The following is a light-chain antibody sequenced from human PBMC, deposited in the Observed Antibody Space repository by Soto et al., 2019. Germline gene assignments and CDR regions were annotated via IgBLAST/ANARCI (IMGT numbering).Light chain of an antibody. V-gene: IGKV1-39*01. CDR3: QQSYTTPRIT. CDR1: QSIGKH. Sequence: DIQMTQSPSFLSASVGDRVTITCRASQSIGKHLNWYQQKPGKAPKFLIYGASTLQNGVPSRFTGSGSGTEFTLTIDSLQPEDFATYYCQQSYTTPRITFGQGTLLEVK. J-gene: IGKJ5*01. CDR2: GAS.